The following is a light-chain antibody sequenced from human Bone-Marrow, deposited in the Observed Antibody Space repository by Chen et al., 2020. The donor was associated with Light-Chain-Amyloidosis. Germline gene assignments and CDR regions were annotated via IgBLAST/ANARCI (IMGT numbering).Light chain of an antibody. V-gene: IGLV2-14*01. CDR2: DVS. J-gene: IGLJ1*01. Sequence: QSALPQPASVSGSPGQSLTISCTGPSSDVGGYNYVSWYQQHPGKAPKVMIYDVSNRPSGVSNRFSGSKSGNTASLTISGLQAEDEADYYCSSYTSSSTLYVFGTGTKVTVL. CDR3: SSYTSSSTLYV. CDR1: SSDVGGYNY.